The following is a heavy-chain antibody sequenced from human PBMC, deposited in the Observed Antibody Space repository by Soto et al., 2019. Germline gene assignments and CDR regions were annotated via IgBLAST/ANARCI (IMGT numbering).Heavy chain of an antibody. CDR1: GFTFSSYW. J-gene: IGHJ5*02. CDR3: ARGGYCTNGVCYTRGNWFDP. D-gene: IGHD2-8*01. Sequence: EVQLVESGGGLVQPGVSLRLSCAASGFTFSSYWMHWVRQAPGKGLVWVSGINSDGSFRTYADSVKGRFTISRDNAKNTLHLQMNSLRAEDTAVYYCARGGYCTNGVCYTRGNWFDPWGQGTLVTVSS. V-gene: IGHV3-74*01. CDR2: INSDGSFR.